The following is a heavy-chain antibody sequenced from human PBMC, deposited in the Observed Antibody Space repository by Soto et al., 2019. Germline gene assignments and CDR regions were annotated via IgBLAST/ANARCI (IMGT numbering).Heavy chain of an antibody. Sequence: YVRLSCKACRFRFCSYSMNWDRQAPGKGLEWVSAISNSGVSTYYADSVKGRFAISRDNSKNTLYLQMNSLRAEDTALYFCAKEDIVVPPSIFGLHYWGQGPLGTVSS. CDR3: AKEDIVVPPSIFGLHY. D-gene: IGHD2-15*01. CDR1: RFRFCSYS. V-gene: IGHV3-23*01. CDR2: ISNSGVST. J-gene: IGHJ4*02.